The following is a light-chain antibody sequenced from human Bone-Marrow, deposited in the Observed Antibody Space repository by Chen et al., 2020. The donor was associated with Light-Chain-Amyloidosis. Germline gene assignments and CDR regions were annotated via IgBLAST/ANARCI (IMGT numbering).Light chain of an antibody. CDR2: AAS. CDR3: QQSYSTPYT. Sequence: DIQMHQSPSSLAASVGDRVTITCRASQSISSYLNWYQQKPGKAPKLLIYAASSLQSGVPSRFSGSGSVTEFTLTISSLQPEDFATYYCQQSYSTPYTFGQGTKLEIK. V-gene: IGKV1-39*01. CDR1: QSISSY. J-gene: IGKJ2*01.